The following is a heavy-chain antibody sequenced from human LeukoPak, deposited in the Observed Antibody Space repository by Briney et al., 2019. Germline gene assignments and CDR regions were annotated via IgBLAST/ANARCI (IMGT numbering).Heavy chain of an antibody. CDR1: GGSVSGYY. J-gene: IGHJ4*02. D-gene: IGHD2-15*01. CDR2: VYYSGST. V-gene: IGHV4-59*02. Sequence: SETLSLTCVVSGGSVSGYYWGWIRQPPGRGLEWIGYVYYSGSTNYNPSFKSRITISVDTSRNQFSLQLSSVTAADTAVYYCARESKYCSGGSCYETYYFDYWGQGTLVTVSS. CDR3: ARESKYCSGGSCYETYYFDY.